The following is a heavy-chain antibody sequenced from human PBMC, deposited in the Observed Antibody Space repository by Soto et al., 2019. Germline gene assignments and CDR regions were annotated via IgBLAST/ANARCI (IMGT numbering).Heavy chain of an antibody. CDR3: ARATTYYYDSSGYYSRDYYYGMDV. Sequence: ASVKVSCKASGYTFTSYAMHWVRQAPGQRLEWMGWINAGNGNTKYSQKFQGRVTIIRDTSASTAYMELSSLRSEDTAVYYCARATTYYYDSSGYYSRDYYYGMDVWGQGTTVTVS. CDR1: GYTFTSYA. CDR2: INAGNGNT. V-gene: IGHV1-3*01. J-gene: IGHJ6*02. D-gene: IGHD3-22*01.